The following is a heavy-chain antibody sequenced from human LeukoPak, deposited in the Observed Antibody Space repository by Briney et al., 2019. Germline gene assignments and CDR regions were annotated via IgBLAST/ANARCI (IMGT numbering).Heavy chain of an antibody. V-gene: IGHV4-59*08. Sequence: PSETLSLTCTVSGGSISSYYWSWIRQPPGKGLEGIGYIYYSGSTNYNPSLKSRVTISVDTSKNQFSLKLSSVTAADTAVYYCARRLAVARWFDPWGQGTLVTVSS. CDR1: GGSISSYY. CDR2: IYYSGST. CDR3: ARRLAVARWFDP. J-gene: IGHJ5*02. D-gene: IGHD6-19*01.